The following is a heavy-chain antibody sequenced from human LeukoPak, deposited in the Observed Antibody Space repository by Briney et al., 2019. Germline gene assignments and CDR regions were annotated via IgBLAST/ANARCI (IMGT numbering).Heavy chain of an antibody. CDR1: GFTFSSYG. D-gene: IGHD2-21*02. CDR2: ISGSGGST. V-gene: IGHV3-21*01. Sequence: PGGSLRLSCAASGFTFSSYGMHWVRQAPGKGLEWVSAISGSGGSTYYADSVKGRFTISRDNAKNSLYLQMNSLRAEDTAVYYCARDTAYCGGDCYSGAFDIWGQGTMVTVSS. CDR3: ARDTAYCGGDCYSGAFDI. J-gene: IGHJ3*02.